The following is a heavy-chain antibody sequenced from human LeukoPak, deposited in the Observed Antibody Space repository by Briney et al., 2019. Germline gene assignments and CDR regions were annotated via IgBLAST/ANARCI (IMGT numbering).Heavy chain of an antibody. V-gene: IGHV3-7*01. CDR3: ARPLLYYYGSETYFWFDL. CDR2: IKQDGNEK. J-gene: IGHJ5*02. D-gene: IGHD3-10*01. Sequence: PGGSLRLSCAASGFTFTIYWMGWVRQAPGKGLEWVASIKQDGNEKYYVDSVKGRFTISRDSAEKTLYLQMKSLKAEDTAFYYCARPLLYYYGSETYFWFDLWGQGTLVTVSS. CDR1: GFTFTIYW.